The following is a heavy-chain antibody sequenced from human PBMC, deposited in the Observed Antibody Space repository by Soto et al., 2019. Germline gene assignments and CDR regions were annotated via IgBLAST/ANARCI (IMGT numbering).Heavy chain of an antibody. CDR1: GYIFSDYY. V-gene: IGHV1-2*02. D-gene: IGHD5-18*01. Sequence: QVQLVQSGSDVKKPGASFTVSCKASGYIFSDYYIHWVRQAPGQGLEWMGWIDPRNGGTKYAQKFQDRLIMTTDTSTSTAFLELRRLRLDDTAVFFCARVLYRNVIHAWGQGTLVTVSS. J-gene: IGHJ4*02. CDR2: IDPRNGGT. CDR3: ARVLYRNVIHA.